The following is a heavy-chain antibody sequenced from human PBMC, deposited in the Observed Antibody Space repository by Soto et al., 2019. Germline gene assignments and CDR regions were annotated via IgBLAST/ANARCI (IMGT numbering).Heavy chain of an antibody. Sequence: AASVKVSCKASGFTFTSSAVQWVRQARGQRLEWIGWIVVGSGNTNYAQKFQERVTITRDMSTSTAYMELSSPRSEDTAVYYCAANIAAAGTGLYYYYGMDVWGQGTTVTVSS. V-gene: IGHV1-58*01. D-gene: IGHD6-13*01. CDR1: GFTFTSSA. CDR3: AANIAAAGTGLYYYYGMDV. CDR2: IVVGSGNT. J-gene: IGHJ6*02.